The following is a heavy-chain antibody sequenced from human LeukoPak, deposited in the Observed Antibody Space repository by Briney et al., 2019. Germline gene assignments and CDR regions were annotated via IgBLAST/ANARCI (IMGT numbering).Heavy chain of an antibody. J-gene: IGHJ4*02. CDR2: ISTSGSTI. CDR3: ARDGPVVTTPFDN. Sequence: GRSLRLSCAASGFTFSSYEMNWVRQAPGKGLEWVSYISTSGSTIYYADSVKGRFTISRDNAKNSLYLQMNSLRAEDTAVYYCARDGPVVTTPFDNWGQGTLVTVSP. D-gene: IGHD4-23*01. CDR1: GFTFSSYE. V-gene: IGHV3-48*03.